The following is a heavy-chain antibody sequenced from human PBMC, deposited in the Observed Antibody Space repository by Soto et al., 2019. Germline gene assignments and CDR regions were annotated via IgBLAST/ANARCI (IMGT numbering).Heavy chain of an antibody. CDR3: ARDQSSGWYNGFDY. CDR2: ISSSSSYI. V-gene: IGHV3-21*01. CDR1: GFTFSSYS. D-gene: IGHD6-19*01. J-gene: IGHJ4*02. Sequence: RLSCAASGFTFSSYSMNWVRQAPGKGLEWVSSISSSSSYIYYADSVKGRFTISRDNAKNSLYLQMNSLRAEDTAVYYCARDQSSGWYNGFDYWGQGTLVTVSS.